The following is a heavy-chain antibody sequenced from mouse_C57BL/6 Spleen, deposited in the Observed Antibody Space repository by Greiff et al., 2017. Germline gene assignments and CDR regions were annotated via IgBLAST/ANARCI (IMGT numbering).Heavy chain of an antibody. D-gene: IGHD2-4*01. CDR2: IDPETGGT. V-gene: IGHV1-15*01. J-gene: IGHJ4*01. CDR3: TPLYDYDPMDY. CDR1: GYTFTDYE. Sequence: VQGVESGAELVRPGASVTLSCKASGYTFTDYEMHWVKQTPVHGLEWIGAIDPETGGTAYNQKFKGKAILTADKSSSTAYMELRSLTSEDSAVYYCTPLYDYDPMDYWGQGTSVTVSS.